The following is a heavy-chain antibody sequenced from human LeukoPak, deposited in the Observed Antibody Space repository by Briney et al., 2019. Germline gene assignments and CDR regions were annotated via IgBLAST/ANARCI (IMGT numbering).Heavy chain of an antibody. CDR1: GGSISSRNW. D-gene: IGHD6-6*01. CDR3: ARVKRYSSSPAFDY. V-gene: IGHV4-4*02. CDR2: IYHSGST. J-gene: IGHJ4*02. Sequence: SGTLSLTCAVSGGSISSRNWWSWVRQPPGKGLEWIGEIYHSGSTNYNPSLKSRVTISVDKSKNQFSLKLSSVTAADTAVYYCARVKRYSSSPAFDYWGQGTLVTVSS.